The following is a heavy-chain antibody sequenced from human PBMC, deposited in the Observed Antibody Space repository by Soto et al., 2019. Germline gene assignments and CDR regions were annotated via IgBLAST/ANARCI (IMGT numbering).Heavy chain of an antibody. J-gene: IGHJ4*02. V-gene: IGHV4-59*01. Sequence: SETLSLTCTVSGGSISDSSWSWIRQPPGKGLEWIGYISYSGSTIYSPSLKSRVTISVDTSKNQFSLNLSSVTAAETAVYYCARVSWGTGYDWGQGTLVTVS. CDR3: ARVSWGTGYD. CDR1: GGSISDSS. CDR2: ISYSGST. D-gene: IGHD2-2*01.